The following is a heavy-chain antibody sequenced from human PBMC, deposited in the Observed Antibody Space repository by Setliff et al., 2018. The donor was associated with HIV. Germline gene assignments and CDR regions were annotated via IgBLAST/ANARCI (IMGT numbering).Heavy chain of an antibody. Sequence: SETLSLTCTVSGGSIGSYCWSWIRQPPGKGLEWIGTICYSATTNYNPFLKNRVAISVDTSKNQFSLKLTSVTPADTAVYYCARRSGAAVFYYFDYWGQGTLVTVSS. V-gene: IGHV4-59*01. CDR3: ARRSGAAVFYYFDY. J-gene: IGHJ4*02. CDR2: ICYSATT. D-gene: IGHD6-13*01. CDR1: GGSIGSYC.